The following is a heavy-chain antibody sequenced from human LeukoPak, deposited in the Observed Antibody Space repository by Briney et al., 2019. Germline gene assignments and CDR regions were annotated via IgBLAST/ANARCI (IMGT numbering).Heavy chain of an antibody. CDR1: GGSISSYY. CDR3: ARATIPTTLDY. Sequence: SETLSLTCTVSGGSISSYYWSRIRQPPGKGLEWIGYIYYSGSTNYNPSLKSRVTISVDTSKNQFSLKLSSVTAADTAVYYCARATIPTTLDYWGQGTLVTVSS. J-gene: IGHJ4*02. V-gene: IGHV4-59*08. D-gene: IGHD2-21*01. CDR2: IYYSGST.